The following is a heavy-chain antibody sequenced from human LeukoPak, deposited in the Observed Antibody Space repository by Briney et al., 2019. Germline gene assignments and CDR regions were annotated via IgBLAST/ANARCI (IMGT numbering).Heavy chain of an antibody. J-gene: IGHJ4*02. D-gene: IGHD1-26*01. Sequence: SQTLSLTCAISGDSVSSNSAAWNWIRPTPSRGLAWLGRTYYRSKWYNDYAVSVKSRITVNPDTSKNQFSLQLKSVTPEDTAVYYCARGRKWGESGFDYWGQGTLVTVSS. CDR2: TYYRSKWYN. CDR1: GDSVSSNSAA. CDR3: ARGRKWGESGFDY. V-gene: IGHV6-1*01.